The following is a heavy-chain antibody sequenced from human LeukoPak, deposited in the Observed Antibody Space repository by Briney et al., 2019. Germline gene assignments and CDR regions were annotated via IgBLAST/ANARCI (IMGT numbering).Heavy chain of an antibody. CDR2: IYYSGST. Sequence: SGTLSLTCAVSGGSISSGGYSWSWIRQPPGKGLEWIGYIYYSGSTYYNPSLKSRVTISVDTSKNQFSLKLSSVTAADTAVYYCARVQGYYDSPFDYWGQGTLVTVSS. D-gene: IGHD3-22*01. CDR1: GGSISSGGYS. J-gene: IGHJ4*02. V-gene: IGHV4-30-4*07. CDR3: ARVQGYYDSPFDY.